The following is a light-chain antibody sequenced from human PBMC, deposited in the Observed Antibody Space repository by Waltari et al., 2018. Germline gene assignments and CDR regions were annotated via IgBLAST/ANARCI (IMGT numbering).Light chain of an antibody. V-gene: IGKV2-30*02. CDR2: DIS. CDR1: QSLLRRNGNTL. Sequence: DVVLTQSQLSLRVTLGQPSPISCRSRQSLLRRNGNTLFDWVQQRPGQSPRRLIYDISTRESGVPDRFSGSGSGTDFTLKISRVDAEDVVVYYCFQYTHRPHNFGQGTKLEI. CDR3: FQYTHRPHN. J-gene: IGKJ2*01.